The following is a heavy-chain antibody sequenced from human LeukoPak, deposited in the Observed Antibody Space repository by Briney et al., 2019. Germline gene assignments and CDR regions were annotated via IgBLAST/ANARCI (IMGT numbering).Heavy chain of an antibody. J-gene: IGHJ4*02. Sequence: GGSLRLSCAASGFTFSSYAMSWVRQAPGKGLEWVANIKQDGSERNYVDSVKGRSTISRDNAKNSLFLQMNSLRVEDTAVYYCARGGTRGYSPVDYWGQGILVTVSS. V-gene: IGHV3-7*03. CDR2: IKQDGSER. CDR1: GFTFSSYA. CDR3: ARGGTRGYSPVDY. D-gene: IGHD5-18*01.